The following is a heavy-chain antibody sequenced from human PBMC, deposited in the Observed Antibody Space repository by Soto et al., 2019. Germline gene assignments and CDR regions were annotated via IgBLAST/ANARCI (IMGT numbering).Heavy chain of an antibody. J-gene: IGHJ4*02. CDR3: ARQVRSGSYPDEFDY. Sequence: PGEALKISCKGSGYSFTSYWIGWVRQMPGKGLECMGIIYPGDSDTRYSPSFQGQVTISADKSISTAYLQWSSLKASDTAMYYCARQVRSGSYPDEFDYWGQGTLVTVSS. CDR1: GYSFTSYW. V-gene: IGHV5-51*01. D-gene: IGHD1-26*01. CDR2: IYPGDSDT.